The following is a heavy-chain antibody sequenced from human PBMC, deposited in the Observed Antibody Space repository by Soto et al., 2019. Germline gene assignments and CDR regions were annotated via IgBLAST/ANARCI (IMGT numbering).Heavy chain of an antibody. Sequence: SRRRSWAASGCTFTSFDMVCVRQAPGKALEWISHISKTGTTVNYADSMKGRLTISRDIAKNSLFLEMNSLTAEDTAVYYCARVLNWFGTLFDQWGQGTMVTVSS. J-gene: IGHJ4*02. CDR3: ARVLNWFGTLFDQ. V-gene: IGHV3-48*03. CDR1: GCTFTSFD. D-gene: IGHD3-10*01. CDR2: ISKTGTTV.